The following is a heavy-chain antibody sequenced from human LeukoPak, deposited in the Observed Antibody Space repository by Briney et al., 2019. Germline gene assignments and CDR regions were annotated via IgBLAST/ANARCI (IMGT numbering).Heavy chain of an antibody. CDR3: ARDREYSSSPDAFDI. D-gene: IGHD6-6*01. J-gene: IGHJ3*02. V-gene: IGHV3-21*01. Sequence: PRGSLRLSCAASGFTFSSYSMNWVRQAPGKGLEWVSSISSSSSYIYYADSVKGRFTISRDNAKNSLYLQMNSLRAEDTAVYYCARDREYSSSPDAFDIWGQGTMVTVSS. CDR2: ISSSSSYI. CDR1: GFTFSSYS.